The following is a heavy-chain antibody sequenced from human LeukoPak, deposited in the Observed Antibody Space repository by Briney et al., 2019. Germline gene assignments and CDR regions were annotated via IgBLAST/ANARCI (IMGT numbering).Heavy chain of an antibody. J-gene: IGHJ4*02. V-gene: IGHV4-4*02. CDR3: ARRITGILAPFDY. Sequence: SETLSLTCVVSGDSISSSLCWCWVRQPPGKGLEWIGEMYQSGNTNFNPSLTSRVTLSVDQSKNPFSLKLTSVTAAHTSVYFCARRITGILAPFDYWGQGTLVTVSA. CDR2: MYQSGNT. D-gene: IGHD1-20*01. CDR1: GDSISSSLC.